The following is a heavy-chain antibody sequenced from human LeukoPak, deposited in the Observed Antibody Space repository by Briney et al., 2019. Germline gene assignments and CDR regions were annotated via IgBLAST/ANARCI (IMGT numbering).Heavy chain of an antibody. CDR1: GFTFSSYG. CDR3: AKGRTTTVRFLIDF. CDR2: ISGSGGST. V-gene: IGHV3-23*01. J-gene: IGHJ4*02. Sequence: GGSLRLSCAASGFTFSSYGMSWVRQAPGKGLEWVSAISGSGGSTYYADSVKGRFTISRDNSNNTLFLQMNSLRAEDTAIYYCAKGRTTTVRFLIDFWGQGTLVTVSS. D-gene: IGHD4-17*01.